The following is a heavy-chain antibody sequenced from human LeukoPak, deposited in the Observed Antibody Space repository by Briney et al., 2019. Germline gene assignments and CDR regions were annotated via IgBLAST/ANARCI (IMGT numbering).Heavy chain of an antibody. V-gene: IGHV3-9*01. D-gene: IGHD6-19*01. CDR1: GFTFDDYA. CDR3: AKDPSSGWYRAFHY. CDR2: INWNSGSI. Sequence: SLRLSCAASGFTFDDYAMHWVRQAPGKDLEWVSSINWNSGSIGYADSVKGRFTISRDNAKNSLYLQMNSLRAEDTALYYCAKDPSSGWYRAFHYWGQGTLVTVSS. J-gene: IGHJ4*02.